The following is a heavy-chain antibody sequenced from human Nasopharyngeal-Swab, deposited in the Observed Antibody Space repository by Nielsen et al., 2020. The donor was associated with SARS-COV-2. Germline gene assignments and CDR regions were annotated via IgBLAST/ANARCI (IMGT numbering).Heavy chain of an antibody. D-gene: IGHD3-3*01. CDR2: INSDGSST. CDR1: GFTLSSYW. V-gene: IGHV3-74*01. Sequence: GESLKISCAASGFTLSSYWMHWVRQAPGKGLVWVSRINSDGSSTSYADSVKGRFTISRDNAKNTLYLQMNSLRAEDTAVYYCARASIFEGRGYYYGMDVWGQGTTVTVSS. CDR3: ARASIFEGRGYYYGMDV. J-gene: IGHJ6*02.